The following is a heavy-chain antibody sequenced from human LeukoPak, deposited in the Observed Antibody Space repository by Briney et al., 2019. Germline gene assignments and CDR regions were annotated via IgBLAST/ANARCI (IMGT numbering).Heavy chain of an antibody. Sequence: RDSVKVSCKASGGTFSSYAISWVRQAPGQGLEWMGRISTNLSRANYAQKFQGRVTITADKSTSTAYMELSSLRSEDTAVYYCARVRQRDFDYWGQGTLVTGSS. V-gene: IGHV1-69*04. CDR1: GGTFSSYA. CDR2: ISTNLSRA. CDR3: ARVRQRDFDY. J-gene: IGHJ4*02.